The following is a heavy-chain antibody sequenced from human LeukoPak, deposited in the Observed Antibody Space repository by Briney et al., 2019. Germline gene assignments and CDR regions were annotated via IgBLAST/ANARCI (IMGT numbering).Heavy chain of an antibody. J-gene: IGHJ4*02. D-gene: IGHD3-22*01. CDR2: ISTSGTP. CDR3: ANDREKYYYDSSGSFDY. V-gene: IGHV3-23*01. CDR1: GFTFSKFA. Sequence: SGGSLRLSCAGAGFTFSKFAMSWVRQAPGKGLEWVSLISTSGTPHYADSVKGRFTISRDNSKNTLYLQMNSLRAEDTAVYYCANDREKYYYDSSGSFDYWGQGTLVTVSS.